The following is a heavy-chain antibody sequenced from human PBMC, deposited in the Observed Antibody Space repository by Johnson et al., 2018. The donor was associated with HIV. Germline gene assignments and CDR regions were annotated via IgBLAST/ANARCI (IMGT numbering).Heavy chain of an antibody. CDR2: INSDGSST. J-gene: IGHJ3*02. Sequence: VQLVESGGGVVQPGRSLRLSCAASGFTFDDYAMHWVRQAPGKGLEWVSGINSDGSSTSYADSVKGRFTISRDHSKNTLYLQMNSLRVEDTALYHCVRVGKYCGGDCYSGVDVFDIWGQGTMVTVSS. V-gene: IGHV3-9*01. CDR3: VRVGKYCGGDCYSGVDVFDI. D-gene: IGHD2-21*02. CDR1: GFTFDDYA.